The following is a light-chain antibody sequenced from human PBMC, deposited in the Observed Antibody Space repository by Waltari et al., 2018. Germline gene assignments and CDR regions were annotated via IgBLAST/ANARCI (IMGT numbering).Light chain of an antibody. CDR3: MQALQTPIT. J-gene: IGKJ5*01. CDR2: FGS. CDR1: QSLLHINGYKY. V-gene: IGKV2-28*01. Sequence: DIMMTQSPLSLPVTPGEPASIPCRSNQSLLHINGYKYLDWYLQKPGQSPQILIYFGSDRAYGVPDRFSGSGSGTDFTLKIRRVEAEDFGVYFCMQALQTPITFGQGTRLEIK.